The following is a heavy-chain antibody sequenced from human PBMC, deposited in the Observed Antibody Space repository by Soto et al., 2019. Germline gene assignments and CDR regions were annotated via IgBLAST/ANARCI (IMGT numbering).Heavy chain of an antibody. J-gene: IGHJ6*03. Sequence: GGSLRLSCAASGFTVSSNYMSWVRQAPGKGLEWVSVIYSGGSTYYADSVKGRFTISRDNSKNTLYLQMNSLRAEDTAVYYCARGNWNYPSYYYYMDVWGKGTTVTVSS. CDR3: ARGNWNYPSYYYYMDV. CDR2: IYSGGST. D-gene: IGHD1-7*01. V-gene: IGHV3-66*01. CDR1: GFTVSSNY.